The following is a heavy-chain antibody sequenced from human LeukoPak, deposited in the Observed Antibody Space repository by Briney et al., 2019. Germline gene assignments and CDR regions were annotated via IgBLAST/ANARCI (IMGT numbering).Heavy chain of an antibody. D-gene: IGHD4-17*01. CDR1: GYIFTGYY. V-gene: IGHV1-2*02. J-gene: IGHJ4*02. CDR2: INPNSGVT. Sequence: ASVKVSCMASGYIFTGYYMHWVRQAPGQGLEWMGWINPNSGVTNYPQNFQGRVTMTRDTSISTAYMELSRLRSDDTAVYYCAREGDSDYGDYCFDYWAEGTLVTVSS. CDR3: AREGDSDYGDYCFDY.